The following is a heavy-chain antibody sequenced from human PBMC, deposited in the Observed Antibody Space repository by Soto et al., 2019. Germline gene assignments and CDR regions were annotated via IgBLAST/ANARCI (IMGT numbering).Heavy chain of an antibody. V-gene: IGHV1-18*04. CDR2: INPYNGNT. D-gene: IGHD3-22*01. CDR3: ARVPTDTSGYYKYYFDC. J-gene: IGHJ4*02. Sequence: ASVKVSCKASGYTFTNYGISWVRQAPGQGLEWMGWINPYNGNTYYTQKLQGRVTMTTDTSTTTASMELRSLRSDDTAMYYCARVPTDTSGYYKYYFDCWGQGTLVTVSS. CDR1: GYTFTNYG.